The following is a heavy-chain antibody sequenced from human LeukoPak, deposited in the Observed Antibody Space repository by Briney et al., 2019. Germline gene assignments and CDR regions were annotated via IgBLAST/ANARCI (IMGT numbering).Heavy chain of an antibody. Sequence: SETLSLTCTVSGGPVSNNNYYWGWIRQPPGKGLEWIGSLSYSGSTYYNPSLKSRVTISVDTSKNQFSLKVSSVTAADTAVYYCARVLAAAAHFDYWGQETLVTVSS. V-gene: IGHV4-39*01. CDR3: ARVLAAAAHFDY. J-gene: IGHJ4*02. CDR2: LSYSGST. CDR1: GGPVSNNNYY. D-gene: IGHD6-13*01.